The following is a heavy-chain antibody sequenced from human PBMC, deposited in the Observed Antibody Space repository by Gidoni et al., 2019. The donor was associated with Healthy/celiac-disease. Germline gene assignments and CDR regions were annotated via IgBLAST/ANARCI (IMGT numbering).Heavy chain of an antibody. Sequence: QVQLQQWGAGLLKPSETLSLTSAVYGGSFRGYYWSWIRQPPGKGLEWIGEINHSGSTNYNPSLKSRVTISVDTSKNQFSLKLSSVTAADTAVYYCARGRHKNYSSGWYRGDGAFDIWGQGTMVTVSS. CDR2: INHSGST. D-gene: IGHD6-19*01. V-gene: IGHV4-34*01. CDR1: GGSFRGYY. CDR3: ARGRHKNYSSGWYRGDGAFDI. J-gene: IGHJ3*02.